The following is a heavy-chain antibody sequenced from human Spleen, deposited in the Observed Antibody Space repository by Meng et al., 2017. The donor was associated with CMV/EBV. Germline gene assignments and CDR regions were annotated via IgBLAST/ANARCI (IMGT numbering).Heavy chain of an antibody. CDR2: IYSGGSAT. CDR3: ARLGSYTYYYYGMDV. Sequence: GGSLRLSCAASGFVFRNDAMTWVRQAPGKALEWVSVIYSGGSATHHADSVKGRFNISRDNSKNMVYLHMNSLRADDTARYYCARLGSYTYYYYGMDVWGQGTTVTVSS. V-gene: IGHV3-23*03. CDR1: GFVFRNDA. D-gene: IGHD1-26*01. J-gene: IGHJ6*02.